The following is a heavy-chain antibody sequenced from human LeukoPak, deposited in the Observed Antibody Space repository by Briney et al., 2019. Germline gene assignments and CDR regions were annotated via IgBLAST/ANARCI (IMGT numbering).Heavy chain of an antibody. CDR1: GFTFDDYG. V-gene: IGHV3-23*01. Sequence: GGSLRLSCAASGFTFDDYGMSWVRQAPGKGLEWVSTIGGSGVTKFYADSVEGRFTISRDNSNNALFLQMNSLRAEDMAIYYCARGASSWEYTTFDVWGQGAIVTVSS. J-gene: IGHJ3*01. CDR2: IGGSGVTK. D-gene: IGHD6-13*01. CDR3: ARGASSWEYTTFDV.